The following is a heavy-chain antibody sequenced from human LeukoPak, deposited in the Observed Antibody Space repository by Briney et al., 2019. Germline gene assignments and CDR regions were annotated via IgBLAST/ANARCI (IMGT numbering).Heavy chain of an antibody. CDR2: IIGSGSTT. D-gene: IGHD2-15*01. J-gene: IGHJ6*02. CDR1: GFTFSSYA. CDR3: AKDQGSGGNPYYYYGMDV. Sequence: PGGSLRLSCAASGFTFSSYAMSWVRQAPGKGLEWVSAIIGSGSTTYCADSVKGRFTISRDNSKNTLYLQMNSLRAEDTAVYYCAKDQGSGGNPYYYYGMDVWGQGTTVTVSS. V-gene: IGHV3-23*01.